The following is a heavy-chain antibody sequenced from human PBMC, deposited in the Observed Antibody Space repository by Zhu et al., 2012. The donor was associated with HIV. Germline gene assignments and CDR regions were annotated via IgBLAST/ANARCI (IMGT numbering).Heavy chain of an antibody. J-gene: IGHJ4*02. CDR1: GGSIVSNHHY. D-gene: IGHD3-10*01. CDR2: LYYGGNI. Sequence: QVQLQESGPGLVRPSETLSLRCSVSGGSIVSNHHYWDWIRQPPGKGLEWIGSLYYGGNIYYNPSLKSRVTISVDTSKNQFSLKLSSVTAADTAMYFCARRRAGDYGSGRFEYWGQGTVVTVSS. CDR3: ARRRAGDYGSGRFEY. V-gene: IGHV4-39*07.